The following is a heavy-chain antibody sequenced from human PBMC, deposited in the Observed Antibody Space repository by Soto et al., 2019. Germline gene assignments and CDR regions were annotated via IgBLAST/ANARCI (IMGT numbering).Heavy chain of an antibody. J-gene: IGHJ4*02. CDR2: INQDVSER. CDR1: GFTFSVQW. D-gene: IGHD3-3*01. V-gene: IGHV3-7*03. CDR3: TTDEWYYFPS. Sequence: PGGSLSLSCAASGFTFSVQWMSWVRQAPGKGLEWVATINQDVSERYYVDSVKGRFSISRDNAKNSLYLQMNSLRAEDTAVYYCTTDEWYYFPSWGQGTLVTVSS.